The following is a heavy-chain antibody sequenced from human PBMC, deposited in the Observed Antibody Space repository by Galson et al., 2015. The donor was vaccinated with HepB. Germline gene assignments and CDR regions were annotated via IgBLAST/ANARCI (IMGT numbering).Heavy chain of an antibody. V-gene: IGHV1-2*02. CDR1: GYTFTGYY. J-gene: IGHJ4*02. Sequence: SVKVSCKASGYTFTGYYMHWVRQAPGQGLEWMGGINPNSGGTYYAQKFQGRVTMTRDTSNSTAYMELNRLRSDDTAVYYCATSSRSLFDYWGQGALVTVSS. CDR3: ATSSRSLFDY. CDR2: INPNSGGT. D-gene: IGHD6-13*01.